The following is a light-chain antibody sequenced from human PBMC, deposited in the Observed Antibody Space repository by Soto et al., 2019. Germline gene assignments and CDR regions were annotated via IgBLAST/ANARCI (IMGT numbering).Light chain of an antibody. V-gene: IGLV2-14*03. J-gene: IGLJ1*01. CDR1: SSDIGAYIH. CDR3: TSYTTSGTYV. CDR2: DVI. Sequence: QSALTQPASVSGSPGQSIAVSCSGTSSDIGAYIHVSWYQQHPGKAPKLMIYDVINRPSGVSDRFSGSKSGNTASLTISGLQAEDEADYYCTSYTTSGTYVFGAGTKLTVL.